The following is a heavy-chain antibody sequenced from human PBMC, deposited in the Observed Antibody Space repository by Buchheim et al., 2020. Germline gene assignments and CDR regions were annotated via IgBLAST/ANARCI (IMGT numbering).Heavy chain of an antibody. V-gene: IGHV4-34*01. D-gene: IGHD3-16*01. CDR3: ARAPGGDY. Sequence: QVQLQQWGAGLLKPSETLSLTCAVSGGSFSGYYWSWIRRPPGKGLEWIGEINHSGSTNYNPSLKSRVTISVDTSKNQFSLNLSSVTAADTAVYYCARAPGGDYWGEGTLVTVSS. J-gene: IGHJ4*02. CDR1: GGSFSGYY. CDR2: INHSGST.